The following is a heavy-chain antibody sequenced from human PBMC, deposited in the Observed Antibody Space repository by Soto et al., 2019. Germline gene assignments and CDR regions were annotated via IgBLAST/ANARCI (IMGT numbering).Heavy chain of an antibody. D-gene: IGHD6-19*01. CDR1: GFTFSSYA. CDR3: ARDARYSSGWDTFSYYYGMDV. CDR2: ISYDGSNK. Sequence: QVQLVESGGGVVQPGRSLRLSCAASGFTFSSYAMHWVRQAPGKGLEWVAVISYDGSNKYYADSVKGRFTISRDNSKNTLYLQMNSLRAEDTAVYYCARDARYSSGWDTFSYYYGMDVWGQGTTVTVSS. V-gene: IGHV3-30-3*01. J-gene: IGHJ6*02.